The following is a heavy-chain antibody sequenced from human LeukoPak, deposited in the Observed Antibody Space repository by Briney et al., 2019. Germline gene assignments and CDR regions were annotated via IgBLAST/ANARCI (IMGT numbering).Heavy chain of an antibody. CDR2: INPSGGST. D-gene: IGHD4-17*01. J-gene: IGHJ3*02. V-gene: IGHV1-46*01. Sequence: ASVKVSCKAFGYTFTSYYMHWVRQAPGQGLEWMGIINPSGGSTSYAQKFQGRVTMTRDMSTSTVYMELSSLRSEDTAVYYCARGTTVTTYGDAFDIWGQGTMVTVSS. CDR3: ARGTTVTTYGDAFDI. CDR1: GYTFTSYY.